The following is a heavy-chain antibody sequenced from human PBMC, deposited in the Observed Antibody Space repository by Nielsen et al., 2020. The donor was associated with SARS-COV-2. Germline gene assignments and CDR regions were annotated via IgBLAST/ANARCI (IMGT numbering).Heavy chain of an antibody. CDR2: IYSGGST. Sequence: GGSLRLSYAASGFTVSSNYMSWVRQAPGKGLEWVSVIYSGGSTYYADSVKGRFTISRDNSKNTLYLQMNSLRAEDTAVYYCATPTIFGVVPIWGQGTMATVSS. J-gene: IGHJ3*02. CDR3: ATPTIFGVVPI. D-gene: IGHD3-3*01. CDR1: GFTVSSNY. V-gene: IGHV3-66*01.